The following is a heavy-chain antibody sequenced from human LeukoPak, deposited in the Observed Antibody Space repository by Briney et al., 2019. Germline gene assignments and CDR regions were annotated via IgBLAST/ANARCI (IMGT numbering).Heavy chain of an antibody. V-gene: IGHV3-7*03. CDR3: ASGGYSFFY. Sequence: GGSLRLSCAASGFSFSSYWMNWVRQAPGKGLEWVANIKQDGSEEYYVDSVKGRFTISRDNAKNSLYLQMNSLGAEDTAVYYCASGGYSFFYWGQGTLVTVSS. D-gene: IGHD5-18*01. CDR2: IKQDGSEE. J-gene: IGHJ4*02. CDR1: GFSFSSYW.